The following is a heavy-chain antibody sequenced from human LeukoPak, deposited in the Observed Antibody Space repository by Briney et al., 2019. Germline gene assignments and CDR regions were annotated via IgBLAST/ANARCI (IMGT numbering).Heavy chain of an antibody. CDR3: AKDPKSLTVATRGPLDY. D-gene: IGHD6-19*01. Sequence: GGSLRLSCAASGFTFSSYGMHWVCQAPGKGLEWVAVISYDGSNKYYADSVKGRFTISRDNSKNTLYLQMNSLRAEDTAVYYCAKDPKSLTVATRGPLDYWGQGTLVTVSS. CDR2: ISYDGSNK. V-gene: IGHV3-30*18. CDR1: GFTFSSYG. J-gene: IGHJ4*02.